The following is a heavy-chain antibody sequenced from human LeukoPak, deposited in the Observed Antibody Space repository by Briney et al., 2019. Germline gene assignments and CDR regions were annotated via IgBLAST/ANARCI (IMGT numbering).Heavy chain of an antibody. J-gene: IGHJ4*02. V-gene: IGHV3-21*01. Sequence: GGSLRRSCAASGFTFSSYRMNWVRQAPGKGLEWVSSISSRSSYIYYADSLKGRLTISRDNAKNPLYLQMNSLRAEDTAVYYCARDRADPDYGDYVFGYWGQGILVTVSS. CDR3: ARDRADPDYGDYVFGY. CDR2: ISSRSSYI. CDR1: GFTFSSYR. D-gene: IGHD4-17*01.